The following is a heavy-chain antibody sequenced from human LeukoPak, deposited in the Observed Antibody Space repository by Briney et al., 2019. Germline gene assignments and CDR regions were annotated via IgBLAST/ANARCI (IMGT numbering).Heavy chain of an antibody. CDR1: GGSISSSSYY. CDR2: IYYSGST. J-gene: IGHJ4*02. CDR3: ARRLAGTEDY. V-gene: IGHV4-39*01. D-gene: IGHD6-13*01. Sequence: SETLSLTCTLCGGSISSSSYYWGWIRQPPGKGLEWIGSIYYSGSTYYNPSLKSRVTISVDASKNQFSLKLTSVTAADTAVYYCARRLAGTEDYWGQGTLVTVSS.